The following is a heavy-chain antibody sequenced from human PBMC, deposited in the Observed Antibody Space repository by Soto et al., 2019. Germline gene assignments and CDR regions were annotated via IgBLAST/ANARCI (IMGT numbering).Heavy chain of an antibody. V-gene: IGHV3-30*03. CDR3: ARDTYYHDSSGYYVFDY. CDR1: EFTFSSYG. CDR2: ISYDGNNK. J-gene: IGHJ4*02. D-gene: IGHD3-22*01. Sequence: QVQLVESGGGVVQPGRSLTLSCAASEFTFSSYGIHWVRQAPGKGLEWVAFISYDGNNKQYADSVKGRFTISRDNSKSTVHLQMNSLRVEDTAVYYCARDTYYHDSSGYYVFDYWGQGTLVTVSS.